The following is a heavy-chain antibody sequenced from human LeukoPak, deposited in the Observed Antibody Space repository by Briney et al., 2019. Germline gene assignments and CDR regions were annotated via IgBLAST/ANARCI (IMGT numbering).Heavy chain of an antibody. Sequence: RASVKVSCTASGYTFTSYGIRWVRQAPGQGLEWMGWISAYNGNTNYAQKLQGRVTMTTDTSTSTAYMELRSLRSDDTAVYYCARVSWDIAVAGDVDYWGQGTLVTVSS. CDR1: GYTFTSYG. CDR2: ISAYNGNT. J-gene: IGHJ4*02. D-gene: IGHD6-19*01. CDR3: ARVSWDIAVAGDVDY. V-gene: IGHV1-18*01.